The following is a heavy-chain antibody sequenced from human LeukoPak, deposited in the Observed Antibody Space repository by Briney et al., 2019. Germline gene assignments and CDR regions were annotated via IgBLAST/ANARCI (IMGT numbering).Heavy chain of an antibody. J-gene: IGHJ5*02. CDR1: GYTFTSYA. V-gene: IGHV1-3*01. CDR2: INAGNGNT. CDR3: ARNPERYCSGGSCNSFDP. Sequence: ASVKVSCKASGYTFTSYAMHWVRQAPGQRLEWMGWINAGNGNTKYSQKFQGRVTITRDTSASTAYMELSSLRSEDTAVYYCARNPERYCSGGSCNSFDPWGQGTLVTVSS. D-gene: IGHD2-15*01.